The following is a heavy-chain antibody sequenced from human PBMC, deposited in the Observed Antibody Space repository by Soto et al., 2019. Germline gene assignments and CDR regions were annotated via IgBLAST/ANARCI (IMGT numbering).Heavy chain of an antibody. CDR3: ARGGSYYTWTFDY. D-gene: IGHD1-26*01. CDR2: INPNSGGT. Sequence: VKVSCKASGYTFTGYYMHWVRQAPGQGLEWMGWINPNSGGTNYAQKFQGWVTMTRDTSISTAYMELSRLRSDDTAVYYCARGGSYYTWTFDYWGQGTLVTVSS. J-gene: IGHJ4*02. V-gene: IGHV1-2*04. CDR1: GYTFTGYY.